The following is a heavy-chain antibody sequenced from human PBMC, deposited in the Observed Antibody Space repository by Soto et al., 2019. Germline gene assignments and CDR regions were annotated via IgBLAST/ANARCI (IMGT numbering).Heavy chain of an antibody. J-gene: IGHJ4*02. CDR3: ARPTGYCSSTSCYSRFDY. D-gene: IGHD2-2*02. CDR1: GYTFTGYY. CDR2: INPNSGGT. V-gene: IGHV1-2*04. Sequence: ASVKVSCKASGYTFTGYYMHWVRQAPGQGLEWMGWINPNSGGTNYAQKFQGWVTMTRDTSISTAYMELSRLRSDDTAVYYCARPTGYCSSTSCYSRFDYWGQGTLVTVSS.